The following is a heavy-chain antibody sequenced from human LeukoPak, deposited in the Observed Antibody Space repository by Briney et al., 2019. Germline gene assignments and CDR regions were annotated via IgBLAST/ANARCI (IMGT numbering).Heavy chain of an antibody. V-gene: IGHV3-23*01. CDR3: ARAASMWGFFDY. CDR1: GFTVSSNY. J-gene: IGHJ4*02. Sequence: GGSLRLSCAASGFTVSSNYMSWVRQAPGQGLEWVSTITGSGGSTYYADSVKGRLTISRDNSKNTLYLHLNTLRVEDTAVYYCARAASMWGFFDYWGQGTLVTVSS. D-gene: IGHD2/OR15-2a*01. CDR2: ITGSGGST.